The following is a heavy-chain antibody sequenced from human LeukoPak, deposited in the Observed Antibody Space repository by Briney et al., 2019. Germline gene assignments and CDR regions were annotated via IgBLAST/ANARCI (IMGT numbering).Heavy chain of an antibody. Sequence: GGSLRLSCAASGFTFSSYAMSRVRQAPGKGLEWVSAISGSGGSTYYADSVQGRFTISRDNSKNTLYLQMNSMRVEDTAVYFCARGDCSGGSCHSGLWGQGTLVTVSS. CDR2: ISGSGGST. J-gene: IGHJ4*02. CDR3: ARGDCSGGSCHSGL. V-gene: IGHV3-23*01. CDR1: GFTFSSYA. D-gene: IGHD2-15*01.